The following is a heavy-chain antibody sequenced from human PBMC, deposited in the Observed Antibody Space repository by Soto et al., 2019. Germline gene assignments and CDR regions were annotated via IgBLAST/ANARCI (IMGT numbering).Heavy chain of an antibody. CDR2: IRSKAYGGTT. D-gene: IGHD6-13*01. CDR1: GFTFGDYA. J-gene: IGHJ4*02. Sequence: GGSLRLSCTASGFTFGDYAMSGFRKAPGKGLEWVGFIRSKAYGGTTEYAASVKGRFTISRDDSKSIAYLQMNSLKTEDTAVYYCTRDRYSSSWYPYWGQGTLVTVS. V-gene: IGHV3-49*03. CDR3: TRDRYSSSWYPY.